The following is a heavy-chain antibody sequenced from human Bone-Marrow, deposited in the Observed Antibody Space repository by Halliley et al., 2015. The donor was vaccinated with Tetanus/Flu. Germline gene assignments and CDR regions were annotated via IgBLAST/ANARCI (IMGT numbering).Heavy chain of an antibody. CDR2: IHSSGST. Sequence: WIGYIHSSGSTYYNPSLRSRLTISVDTSKNQFSLELASVTAADTAVYYCARDYYASGRPYYFDYWGQGNLVTVSS. D-gene: IGHD3-10*01. CDR3: ARDYYASGRPYYFDY. J-gene: IGHJ4*02. V-gene: IGHV4-30-2*05.